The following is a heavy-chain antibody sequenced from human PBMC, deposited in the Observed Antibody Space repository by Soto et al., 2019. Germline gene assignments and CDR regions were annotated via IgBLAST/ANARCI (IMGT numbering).Heavy chain of an antibody. CDR1: GFTFSSYW. V-gene: IGHV3-74*01. CDR2: INSDGSST. J-gene: IGHJ3*02. Sequence: GGSLRISCAASGFTFSSYWMHWVRQAPGKGLVWVSRINSDGSSTSYADSVKGRFTISRDNAKNTLYLQMNSLRAEDTAVYYCARGTSGGLYDAFDIWGQGTMVTVSS. D-gene: IGHD3-10*01. CDR3: ARGTSGGLYDAFDI.